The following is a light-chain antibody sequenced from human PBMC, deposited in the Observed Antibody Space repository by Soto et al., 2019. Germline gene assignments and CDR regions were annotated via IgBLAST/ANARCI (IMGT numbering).Light chain of an antibody. J-gene: IGKJ1*01. Sequence: EIVLTQSPAPLSLSPGERATLSCRASQSISNSLAWYQHKPGQAPRLLIYDASTRATGIPARFSGSGSGTDFTLTISSLEPEDFAVYFCQLRSNWPPTWTFGQGTKVEVK. CDR3: QLRSNWPPTWT. CDR2: DAS. V-gene: IGKV3-11*01. CDR1: QSISNS.